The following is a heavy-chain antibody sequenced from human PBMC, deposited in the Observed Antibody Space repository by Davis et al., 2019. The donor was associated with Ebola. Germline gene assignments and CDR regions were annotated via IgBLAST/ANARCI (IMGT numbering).Heavy chain of an antibody. Sequence: SETLSLTCTVSRGSITNGDYAWSWIRQSPGKALEWIGYIHHSGGTSYNPSLKSRLTISVDTSKNLFSLRLNSVTAADTAVYYCGRDDLTGLIDSWGQGTLVTVSS. D-gene: IGHD2-8*02. J-gene: IGHJ4*02. CDR2: IHHSGGT. CDR1: RGSITNGDYA. V-gene: IGHV4-30-4*08. CDR3: GRDDLTGLIDS.